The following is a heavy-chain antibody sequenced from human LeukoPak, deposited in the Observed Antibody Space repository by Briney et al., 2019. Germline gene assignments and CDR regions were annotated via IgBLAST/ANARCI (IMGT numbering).Heavy chain of an antibody. D-gene: IGHD6-19*01. CDR3: ARERQYSSGWYVGGFDY. J-gene: IGHJ4*02. V-gene: IGHV4-59*01. Sequence: SETQSVTCTVSGGSISSYYWSWLRQPPGKGLEWIGYIYYSGSTNYNPSLNSRVTITVDTSKNEFSLKLSSVTAADTAVYYCARERQYSSGWYVGGFDYWGQGTLVTVSS. CDR2: IYYSGST. CDR1: GGSISSYY.